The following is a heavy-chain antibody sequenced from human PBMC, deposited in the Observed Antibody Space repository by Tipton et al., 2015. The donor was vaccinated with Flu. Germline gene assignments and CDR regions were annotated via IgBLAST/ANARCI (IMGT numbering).Heavy chain of an antibody. CDR3: ASTIVLGSIRWFDP. D-gene: IGHD2/OR15-2a*01. Sequence: LRLSCTVSGGSISSYYWSWIRQPPGKGLEWIGYIYYSGSTNYNPSLKSRVTISVDTSKNQFSLKLSSVTAADTAVYYCASTIVLGSIRWFDPWAREPWSPSPQ. CDR2: IYYSGST. V-gene: IGHV4-59*01. J-gene: IGHJ5*02. CDR1: GGSISSYY.